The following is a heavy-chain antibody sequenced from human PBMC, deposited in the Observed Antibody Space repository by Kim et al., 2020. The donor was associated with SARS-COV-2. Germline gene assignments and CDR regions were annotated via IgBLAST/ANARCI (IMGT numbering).Heavy chain of an antibody. J-gene: IGHJ4*01. CDR3: ARERRGYRGANYVDQ. Sequence: GGSLRLSCAASGFSFDRFAMNWVRQAPGKGLEWLLYISSGGTTVYEAESVRGRFTISRDNADKSLFLHMFSLRADDTAMYFCARERRGYRGANYVDQWG. V-gene: IGHV3-48*01. CDR1: GFSFDRFA. CDR2: ISSGGTTV. D-gene: IGHD5-18*01.